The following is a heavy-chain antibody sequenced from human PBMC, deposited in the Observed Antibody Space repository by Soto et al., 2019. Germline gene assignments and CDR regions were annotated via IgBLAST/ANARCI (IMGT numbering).Heavy chain of an antibody. CDR3: ARDKIPDILTGYYDEY. CDR2: IYSGGST. Sequence: EVQLVESGGGLVQPGGSLRLSCAASGFTVSSNYLSWVRQAPGKGLEWVSVIYSGGSTYYADSVKGRFTISRDNSKNTLYLQMNRRRAEDTAVYYCARDKIPDILTGYYDEYWGQGTLVNVSS. J-gene: IGHJ4*02. D-gene: IGHD3-9*01. CDR1: GFTVSSNY. V-gene: IGHV3-66*01.